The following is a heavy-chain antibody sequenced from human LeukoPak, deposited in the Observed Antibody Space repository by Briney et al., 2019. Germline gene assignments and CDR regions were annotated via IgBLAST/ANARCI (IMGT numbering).Heavy chain of an antibody. CDR1: GFTFSSYG. Sequence: EGSLRLSCAASGFTFSSYGMHWVRQAPGKGLEWVAVIWYDGSNKYYADSVKGRFTISRDNSKNTLYLQMNSLRAEDTAVYYCARATYGGDAFDIWGQGTMVTVSS. CDR3: ARATYGGDAFDI. CDR2: IWYDGSNK. V-gene: IGHV3-33*01. J-gene: IGHJ3*02. D-gene: IGHD4-17*01.